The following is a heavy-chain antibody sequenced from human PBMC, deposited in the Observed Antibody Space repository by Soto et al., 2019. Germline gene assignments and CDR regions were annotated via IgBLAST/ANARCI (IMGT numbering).Heavy chain of an antibody. Sequence: EVQLVESGGGLVQPGGSLRLSCAASGFTCSSYSMNWVRQGPGKGLEWISYISSSSSTIYHADSVKGRFTISRDNAKNSLYRQMNILRDEDTAVYYCARGNPITMIVVVAPAFAYWGQGTLVTVSS. D-gene: IGHD3-22*01. CDR3: ARGNPITMIVVVAPAFAY. CDR1: GFTCSSYS. J-gene: IGHJ4*02. CDR2: ISSSSSTI. V-gene: IGHV3-48*02.